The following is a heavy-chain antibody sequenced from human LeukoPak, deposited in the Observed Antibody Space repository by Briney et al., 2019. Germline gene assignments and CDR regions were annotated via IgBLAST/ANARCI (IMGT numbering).Heavy chain of an antibody. CDR1: GFTFSNYS. Sequence: PGGSLRLSCAASGFTFSNYSMNWVRQAPGKGVEWVSYISSSSSTIYYADSVKGRFTISRDNAKNSLYLQMNSLRAEDTAVYYCARDFRSSSWYYFDYWGQGTLVTVSS. CDR3: ARDFRSSSWYYFDY. CDR2: ISSSSSTI. J-gene: IGHJ4*02. D-gene: IGHD6-13*01. V-gene: IGHV3-48*01.